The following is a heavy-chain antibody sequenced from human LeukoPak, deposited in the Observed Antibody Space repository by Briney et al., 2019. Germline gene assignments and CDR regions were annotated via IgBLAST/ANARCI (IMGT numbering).Heavy chain of an antibody. D-gene: IGHD3-9*01. Sequence: GGSLRLSCTASGFTFRDYYVTWIRQAPGKGLEWVSYIRSTGSSTAYADSVKGRFTISRDNAKNSLYLQMNSLRAEDTAVYYCARGYYDISVDPPTIDYWGQGTLVTVSS. J-gene: IGHJ4*02. CDR2: IRSTGSST. CDR3: ARGYYDISVDPPTIDY. CDR1: GFTFRDYY. V-gene: IGHV3-11*04.